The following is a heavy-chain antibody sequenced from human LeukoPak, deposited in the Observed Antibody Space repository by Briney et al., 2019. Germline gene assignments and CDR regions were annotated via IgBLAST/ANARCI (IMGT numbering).Heavy chain of an antibody. CDR3: ARDISPTSSNYYDRSAFGHNDY. CDR2: INPSGGST. J-gene: IGHJ4*02. CDR1: GYIFTSYY. D-gene: IGHD3-22*01. V-gene: IGHV1-46*01. Sequence: GASVKVSCKASGYIFTSYYMHWVRQAPGQGLEWMGRINPSGGSTRYAQKFQGRVTMTRDMSTSTVYMELSSLRSEDTALYYCARDISPTSSNYYDRSAFGHNDYWGQGTLVTVSS.